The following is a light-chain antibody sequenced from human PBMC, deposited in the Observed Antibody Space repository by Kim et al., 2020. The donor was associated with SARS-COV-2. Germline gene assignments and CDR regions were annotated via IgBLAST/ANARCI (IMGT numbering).Light chain of an antibody. J-gene: IGKJ4*01. CDR1: QSVTNSF. V-gene: IGKV3-20*01. CDR2: GAS. CDR3: QQYGDLPLT. Sequence: SPGRGAALSCRASQSVTNSFLAWYQQKPGQAPRLLIYGASSRATGIAYRFSGRGSGTDFTLTISRLQPEDFAVYYCQQYGDLPLTFGGGTKVDIK.